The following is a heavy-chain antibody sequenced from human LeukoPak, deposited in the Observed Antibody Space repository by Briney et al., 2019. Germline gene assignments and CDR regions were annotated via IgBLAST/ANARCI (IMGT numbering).Heavy chain of an antibody. CDR3: ARAYCSSTSCYPVDY. CDR2: IIPIFGTA. CDR1: GGTFISYA. D-gene: IGHD2-2*01. J-gene: IGHJ4*02. V-gene: IGHV1-69*13. Sequence: SVKVSCKASGGTFISYAISWVRQAPGQGLEWMGGIIPIFGTANYAQKFQGRVTITADESTSTAYMELSSLRSEDTAVYYCARAYCSSTSCYPVDYWGQGTLVTVSS.